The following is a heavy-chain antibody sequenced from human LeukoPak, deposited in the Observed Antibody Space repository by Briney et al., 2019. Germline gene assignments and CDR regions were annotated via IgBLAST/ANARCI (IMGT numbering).Heavy chain of an antibody. CDR2: IWYDGSNK. CDR1: GFTFSSYG. Sequence: GGSLRLSCAASGFTFSSYGMHWVRQAPGKGLEWVAVIWYDGSNKYYADSVKGRFTISRDNSKNTLYLQMNSLRAEDTAVYYCARDVPYNYYDSSGYGGMDVWGQGTTVTVSS. D-gene: IGHD3-22*01. V-gene: IGHV3-33*01. J-gene: IGHJ6*02. CDR3: ARDVPYNYYDSSGYGGMDV.